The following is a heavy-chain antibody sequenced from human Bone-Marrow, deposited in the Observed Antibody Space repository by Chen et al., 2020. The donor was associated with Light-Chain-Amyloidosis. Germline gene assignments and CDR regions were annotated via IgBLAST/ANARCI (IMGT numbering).Heavy chain of an antibody. CDR1: GFTFNSYW. D-gene: IGHD4-4*01. CDR3: ARARTTTMLDN. Sequence: EVQLVESGGGLVQPGGSLRLSCAASGFTFNSYWMHWVRQAPGKGLVCVSRISTDGSSSYAVSVKGRFTISRDNAKNTLFLQMNSLTAEDTAVYYCARARTTTMLDNWGQGTLVTVSS. J-gene: IGHJ4*02. V-gene: IGHV3-74*01. CDR2: ISTDGSS.